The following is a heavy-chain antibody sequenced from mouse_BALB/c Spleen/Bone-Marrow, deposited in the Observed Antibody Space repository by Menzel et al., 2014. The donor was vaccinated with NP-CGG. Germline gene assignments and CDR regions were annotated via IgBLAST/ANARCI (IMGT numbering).Heavy chain of an antibody. J-gene: IGHJ1*01. CDR3: ARVYGWYFDV. CDR2: INNNGGST. D-gene: IGHD1-1*01. Sequence: EVKLVESGGGLVQPGGSLKLSCVASGFTFSSYGMSWVRQTPDKRLELVATINNNGGSTYYPDSVKGQFTISRDNAKNTLYLQMSSLKSEDTAMYYCARVYGWYFDVWGAATSVTVSS. CDR1: GFTFSSYG. V-gene: IGHV5-6-3*01.